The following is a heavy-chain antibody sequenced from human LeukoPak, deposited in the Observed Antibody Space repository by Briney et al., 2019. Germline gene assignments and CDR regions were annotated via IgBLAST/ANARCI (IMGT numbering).Heavy chain of an antibody. CDR2: IYHSGST. Sequence: SQTLSLTCAVSGGSISSGGYSWSWIRQPPGKGLEWIGYIYHSGSTYYNPSLKSRVTISVDRSKNQFSLKLSSVTAADTAVYYCARDPDDYGDYGFDPRGQGTLVTVSS. CDR3: ARDPDDYGDYGFDP. D-gene: IGHD4-17*01. V-gene: IGHV4-30-2*01. J-gene: IGHJ5*02. CDR1: GGSISSGGYS.